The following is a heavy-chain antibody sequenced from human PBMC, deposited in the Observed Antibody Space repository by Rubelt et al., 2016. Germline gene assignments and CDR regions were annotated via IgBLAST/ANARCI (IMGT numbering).Heavy chain of an antibody. D-gene: IGHD6-19*01. CDR2: IRFDGSNP. CDR3: AKGLGSGWGLDY. CDR1: GFTFSSYG. J-gene: IGHJ4*02. Sequence: QVQLVESGGGVVQPGGSLRLSCAASGFTFSSYGMSWVRQAPGKGLEWVTFIRFDGSNPYHADSVKGRFTISRENSRNTLYMQMNSLRDEDTAVYYCAKGLGSGWGLDYWGQGTLVTVSS. V-gene: IGHV3-30*02.